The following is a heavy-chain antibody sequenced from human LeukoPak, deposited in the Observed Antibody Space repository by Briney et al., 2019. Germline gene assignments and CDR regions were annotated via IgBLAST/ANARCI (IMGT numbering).Heavy chain of an antibody. D-gene: IGHD2-21*02. J-gene: IGHJ6*02. CDR1: GFTFDDYA. CDR2: ISWNSGSI. CDR3: AKDLRVTGYYGMDV. V-gene: IGHV3-9*01. Sequence: GGSLRLSCAASGFTFDDYAMHWVRQAPGKGLEWVSGISWNSGSIGYADSVKGRFTISRDNAKNSLYLQMNNLRAEDTALYYCAKDLRVTGYYGMDVWGQGTTVTVSS.